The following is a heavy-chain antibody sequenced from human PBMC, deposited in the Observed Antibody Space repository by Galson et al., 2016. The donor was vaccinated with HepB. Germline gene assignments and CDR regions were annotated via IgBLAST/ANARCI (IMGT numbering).Heavy chain of an antibody. Sequence: SLRLSCAASGITFSDSYMTWIRQAPGKGLEWLSYISSSGSTIYYADSVKGRFTISRDNAKSSLYLQMNSLRAEDTAVYYLARVMVDYHYWSNKPKHYYSGMDVWGQGTTVTVSS. V-gene: IGHV3-11*01. CDR1: GITFSDSY. CDR3: ARVMVDYHYWSNKPKHYYSGMDV. CDR2: ISSSGSTI. D-gene: IGHD3-3*01. J-gene: IGHJ6*02.